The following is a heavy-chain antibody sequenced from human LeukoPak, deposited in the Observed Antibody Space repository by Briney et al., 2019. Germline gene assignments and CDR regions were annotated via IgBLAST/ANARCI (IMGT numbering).Heavy chain of an antibody. Sequence: GGSLRLSCAASGFTFYDYGMTWVRQAPGKGLEWVSDINGSGSSTNYADSVRGRLTISRDTSKNTVYLQMNSLRDEDTAVYYCAKVRAISHSSGYYPYDYWGQGTLVTVSS. CDR2: INGSGSST. CDR3: AKVRAISHSSGYYPYDY. V-gene: IGHV3-23*01. D-gene: IGHD3-22*01. CDR1: GFTFYDYG. J-gene: IGHJ4*02.